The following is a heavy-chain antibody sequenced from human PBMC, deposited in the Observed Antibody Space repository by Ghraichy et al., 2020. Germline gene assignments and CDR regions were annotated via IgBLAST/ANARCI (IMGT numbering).Heavy chain of an antibody. J-gene: IGHJ6*02. CDR3: ASSGPLNDGDYGWYQFPFYYYYGMDV. Sequence: SETLSLTCTVSGGSISSGGYYWSWIRQHPGKGLEWIGYIYYSGSTYYNPSLKSRVTISVDTSKNQFSLKLSSVTAADTAVYYCASSGPLNDGDYGWYQFPFYYYYGMDVWGQGTTVTVSS. D-gene: IGHD4-17*01. CDR1: GGSISSGGYY. CDR2: IYYSGST. V-gene: IGHV4-31*03.